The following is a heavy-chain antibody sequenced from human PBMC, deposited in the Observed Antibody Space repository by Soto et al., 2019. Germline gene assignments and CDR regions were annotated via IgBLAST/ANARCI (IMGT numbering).Heavy chain of an antibody. D-gene: IGHD1-26*01. CDR1: GGSVSSGSYY. Sequence: PSATLSLTCTFSGGSVSSGSYYWSWIRQPPGKGLEWIGYIYYSGSTNYNPSLKSRVTISVDTSKNQFSLKLSSVTAADTAVYYCARGGSGSYYNWFDPWGQGTLVTVS. CDR3: ARGGSGSYYNWFDP. CDR2: IYYSGST. J-gene: IGHJ5*02. V-gene: IGHV4-61*01.